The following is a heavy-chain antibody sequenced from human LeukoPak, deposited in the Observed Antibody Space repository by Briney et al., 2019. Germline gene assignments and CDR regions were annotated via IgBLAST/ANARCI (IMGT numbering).Heavy chain of an antibody. Sequence: PSETLSLTCTVSGGSISSYYWSWIRQPAGKGLEWIGRIYTSGSTNYNPSLKSRVTILKDMSKNQFSLRLSSVTAADTAVYYCARTNDFWTGYYEKWGQGTLVTVSS. V-gene: IGHV4-4*07. CDR2: IYTSGST. CDR1: GGSISSYY. J-gene: IGHJ4*02. D-gene: IGHD3/OR15-3a*01. CDR3: ARTNDFWTGYYEK.